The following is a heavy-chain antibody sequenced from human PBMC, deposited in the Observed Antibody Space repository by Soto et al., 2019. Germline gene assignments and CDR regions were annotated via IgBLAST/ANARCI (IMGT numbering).Heavy chain of an antibody. V-gene: IGHV3-30*18. CDR1: GFTFSSYG. D-gene: IGHD6-13*01. Sequence: GGSLRLSCAASGFTFSSYGMHWVRQAPGKGLEWVAVISYDGSNKYYADSVKGRFTISRDNSKNTLYLQMNSLRAEDTAVYYCAKAGKQHRRYYYYGMDVWGQGTTVTVSS. CDR2: ISYDGSNK. CDR3: AKAGKQHRRYYYYGMDV. J-gene: IGHJ6*02.